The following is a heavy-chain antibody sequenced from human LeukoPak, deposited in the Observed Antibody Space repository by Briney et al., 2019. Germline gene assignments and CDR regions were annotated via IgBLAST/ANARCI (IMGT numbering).Heavy chain of an antibody. CDR2: ISAYNGNT. Sequence: ASVKVSCKASGYTFTSYGISWVRQAPGQGLEWMGWISAYNGNTNYAQKLQGRVTMTTDTSTSTAYMELRSLRSDDTAVYYCARDRGYSYGVPTIPGADFDYWGQGTLVTVSS. CDR1: GYTFTSYG. J-gene: IGHJ4*02. V-gene: IGHV1-18*01. CDR3: ARDRGYSYGVPTIPGADFDY. D-gene: IGHD5-18*01.